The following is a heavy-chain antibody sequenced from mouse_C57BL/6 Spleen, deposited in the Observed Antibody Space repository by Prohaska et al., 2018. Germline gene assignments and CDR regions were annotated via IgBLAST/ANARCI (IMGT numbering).Heavy chain of an antibody. V-gene: IGHV1-22*01. J-gene: IGHJ4*01. Sequence: HGKSLEWIGYINPNNGGTSYNQKFKGKATLTVNKSSSTAYMELRSLTSEDSAVYYCARGTGTGAMDYWGQGTSVTVSS. D-gene: IGHD4-1*01. CDR2: INPNNGGT. CDR3: ARGTGTGAMDY.